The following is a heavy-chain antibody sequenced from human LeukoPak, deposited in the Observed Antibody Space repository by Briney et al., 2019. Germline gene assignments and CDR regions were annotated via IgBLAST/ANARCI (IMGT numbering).Heavy chain of an antibody. CDR2: ISYDGSNK. CDR3: AKDQAYCGGDCYSGYYFDY. V-gene: IGHV3-30-3*01. J-gene: IGHJ4*02. CDR1: GFTFSSYA. D-gene: IGHD2-21*02. Sequence: GGSLRLSCAASGFTFSSYAMHWVRQAPGKGLEWVAVISYDGSNKYYADSVKGRFTISRDNSKNTLYLQMNSLRAEDTAVYYCAKDQAYCGGDCYSGYYFDYWGQGTLVTVSS.